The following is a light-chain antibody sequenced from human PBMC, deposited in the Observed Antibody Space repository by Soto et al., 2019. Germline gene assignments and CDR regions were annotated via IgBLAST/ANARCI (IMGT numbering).Light chain of an antibody. CDR2: DAS. J-gene: IGKJ4*01. V-gene: IGKV3-11*01. CDR1: QSISTY. CDR3: QQRTNWPLT. Sequence: EIVLTQSPATLSLSPGERATVSCRASQSISTYLAWYQQRRGQAPRLLIYDASNRATDIPARFSGSGSGTDFTLTISSLEPEDFVVYYCQQRTNWPLTFGGGTKVDVK.